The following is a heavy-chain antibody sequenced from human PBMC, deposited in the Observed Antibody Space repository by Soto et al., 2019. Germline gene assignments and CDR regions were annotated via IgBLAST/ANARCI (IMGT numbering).Heavy chain of an antibody. Sequence: ASVKVSCKASGYTFTGYYMHWVRQAPGQGLEWMGWISPASGDTTYAQKFQGRVTMTRDTSISTAYMELIRLTSDDTAVYSCARGEYRYGQYCFDSWGQGTTVTVS. J-gene: IGHJ4*03. V-gene: IGHV1-2*02. D-gene: IGHD5-18*01. CDR1: GYTFTGYY. CDR3: ARGEYRYGQYCFDS. CDR2: ISPASGDT.